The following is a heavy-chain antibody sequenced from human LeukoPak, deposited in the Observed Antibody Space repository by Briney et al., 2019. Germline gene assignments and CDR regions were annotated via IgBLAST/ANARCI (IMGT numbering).Heavy chain of an antibody. J-gene: IGHJ4*02. D-gene: IGHD6-6*01. Sequence: GGSLRLSCAASGFTFSSYAMGWVRQAPGKGLEWVSAVTGSGGTTYYADSVKGRFTSSRDNSMNTLNLHMSSLRAEDTAVYYCAKGDRVYSSSSDPHFDYWGQGTLVTVSS. V-gene: IGHV3-23*01. CDR1: GFTFSSYA. CDR3: AKGDRVYSSSSDPHFDY. CDR2: VTGSGGTT.